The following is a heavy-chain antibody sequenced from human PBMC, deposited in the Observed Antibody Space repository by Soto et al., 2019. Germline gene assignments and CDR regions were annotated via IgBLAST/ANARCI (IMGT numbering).Heavy chain of an antibody. V-gene: IGHV1-18*01. Sequence: QVQLVQSGAEVKKPGASVKVSCKASGYTFTSYGISWVRQAPGQGLEWMGWISAYNGNTNYAQKLQGRVTMTTDTSTSTAYMELGSLRSDDTAVYYWARGGGMYYDILTGDKWWFDSWGQGTLVTVSS. J-gene: IGHJ5*01. CDR3: ARGGGMYYDILTGDKWWFDS. CDR2: ISAYNGNT. D-gene: IGHD3-9*01. CDR1: GYTFTSYG.